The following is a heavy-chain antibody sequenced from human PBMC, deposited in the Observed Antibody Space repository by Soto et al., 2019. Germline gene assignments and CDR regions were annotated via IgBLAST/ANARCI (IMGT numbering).Heavy chain of an antibody. J-gene: IGHJ1*01. Sequence: GGSLRLSCAASGFTFSSYWMSWVRQAPGKGLEWVANIKQDGSEKYYVDYVKGRFTISRDNAKNSLYLQMNSLRAEDTAVYYCATGGDYGIEYFQHWGQGTLVTVSS. D-gene: IGHD4-17*01. CDR2: IKQDGSEK. V-gene: IGHV3-7*01. CDR1: GFTFSSYW. CDR3: ATGGDYGIEYFQH.